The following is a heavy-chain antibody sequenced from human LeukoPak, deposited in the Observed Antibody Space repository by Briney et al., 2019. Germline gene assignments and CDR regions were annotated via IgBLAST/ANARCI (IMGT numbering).Heavy chain of an antibody. D-gene: IGHD3-22*01. CDR3: SRGLDSRKLGY. V-gene: IGHV4-31*03. CDR2: IHPSGML. Sequence: PSETLSLTCTVSGASFNSDDQYWNWIRQSPGKGLEWIGSIHPSGMLYNNPSLESRVTMTRGTSKNQFSLNLNSVTAADTAVYFCSRGLDSRKLGYWGQGILVTVSS. CDR1: GASFNSDDQY. J-gene: IGHJ4*02.